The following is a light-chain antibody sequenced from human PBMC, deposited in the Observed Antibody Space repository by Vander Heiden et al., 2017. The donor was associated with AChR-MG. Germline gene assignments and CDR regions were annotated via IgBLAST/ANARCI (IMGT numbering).Light chain of an antibody. CDR1: SSDVGGYNY. CDR3: SSYAGSNILVV. J-gene: IGLJ2*01. Sequence: QSALTQPPSASGSPGQSVTISCTGTSSDVGGYNYVAWYQQHPGKAPKLMIYDVSKRPSGVPDRFSGSKSGNTASLTVSGLQAEDEADYYCSSYAGSNILVVCGGGTKLTVL. V-gene: IGLV2-8*01. CDR2: DVS.